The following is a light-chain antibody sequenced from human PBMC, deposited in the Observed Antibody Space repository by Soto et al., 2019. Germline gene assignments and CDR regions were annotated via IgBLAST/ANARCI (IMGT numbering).Light chain of an antibody. CDR1: QSISDW. Sequence: DIQMTQSPSTLSASVGDRVTITCRASQSISDWLAWYQHKPGKAPKLLVYKTSTLERGVPSRFSGSGSGTEFTLTISGLQPDDFATYYCQQYNNYSWTFGQGTKVEIK. CDR2: KTS. V-gene: IGKV1-5*03. J-gene: IGKJ1*01. CDR3: QQYNNYSWT.